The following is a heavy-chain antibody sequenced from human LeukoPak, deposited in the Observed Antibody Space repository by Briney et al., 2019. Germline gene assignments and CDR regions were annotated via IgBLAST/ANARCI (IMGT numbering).Heavy chain of an antibody. CDR1: GGSISSYY. D-gene: IGHD6-19*01. V-gene: IGHV4-59*01. CDR3: ARGIAVAGSDY. Sequence: SETLSLTCTVSGGSISSYYWSWIRQPPGKGLEWIGYIYYSGSTNYNPSLKSRVTISVDTSKNQFSLKLSSVTAADTAVYYCARGIAVAGSDYWGQGTLVTVSS. J-gene: IGHJ4*02. CDR2: IYYSGST.